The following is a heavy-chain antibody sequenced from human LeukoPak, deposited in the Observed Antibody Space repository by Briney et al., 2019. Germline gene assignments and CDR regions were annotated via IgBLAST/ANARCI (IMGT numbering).Heavy chain of an antibody. Sequence: PGGSLRLSCAASGFTFSSYAMSWVRQAPGKGLEWVSAISGSGGSTYYADSVKGRFTISRDNPKNTLYLQMNSLRAEDTAVYYCAKDPRNDYHRGYWGQGTLVTVSS. J-gene: IGHJ4*02. CDR3: AKDPRNDYHRGY. CDR1: GFTFSSYA. V-gene: IGHV3-23*01. D-gene: IGHD4-11*01. CDR2: ISGSGGST.